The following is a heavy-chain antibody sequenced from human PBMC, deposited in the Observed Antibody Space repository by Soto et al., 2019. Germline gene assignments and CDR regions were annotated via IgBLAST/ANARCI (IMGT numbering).Heavy chain of an antibody. J-gene: IGHJ4*02. D-gene: IGHD2-2*01. CDR2: ISAYNGNT. CDR1: GYTFTSYG. CDR3: ARGGFYCSSTSCYVPSY. V-gene: IGHV1-18*01. Sequence: ASVKVSCKASGYTFTSYGISWVRQAPGQGLEWMGWISAYNGNTNYAQKLQGRVTMTTDTSTSTAYMELRSLRSDDTAVYYCARGGFYCSSTSCYVPSYWGQGTLVTVSS.